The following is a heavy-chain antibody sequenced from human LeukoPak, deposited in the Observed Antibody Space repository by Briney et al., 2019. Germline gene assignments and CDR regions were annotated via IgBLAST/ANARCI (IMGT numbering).Heavy chain of an antibody. CDR2: ITASGTST. D-gene: IGHD3-9*01. CDR3: AKAQGFEDY. Sequence: PGGSLRLSCAAAGFTFSSYAMNWVRQAPGKGLEWVSAITASGTSTYYADSVRGRFTISRDNSKNTLYLQMNSLRAVDTAVYYCAKAQGFEDYWGQGTLVTVSS. V-gene: IGHV3-23*01. CDR1: GFTFSSYA. J-gene: IGHJ4*02.